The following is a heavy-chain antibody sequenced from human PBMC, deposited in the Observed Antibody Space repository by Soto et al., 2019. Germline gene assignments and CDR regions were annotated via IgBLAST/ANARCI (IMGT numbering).Heavy chain of an antibody. CDR3: ARGDRQVLYYFDY. D-gene: IGHD2-2*01. Sequence: ASVKVSCKASGYTFTGYFMHWVRQAPGQGLEWMGWINPKTGGTNYAQKFQGRVTMARDTSVSTGYMDLSSLRSDDTAVYFCARGDRQVLYYFDYWGQGSLVTVSS. CDR1: GYTFTGYF. V-gene: IGHV1-2*02. J-gene: IGHJ4*02. CDR2: INPKTGGT.